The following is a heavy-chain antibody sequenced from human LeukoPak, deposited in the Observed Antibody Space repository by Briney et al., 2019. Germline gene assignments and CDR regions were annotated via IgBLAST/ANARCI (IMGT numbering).Heavy chain of an antibody. Sequence: ASVKVSCKASGYTFTGYYMHWVRQAPGQGLEWMGWINPDSGGTNYAQKFQGRVTMTRDTSISTAHMELNWLTSDDTAVYYCARIRMGTGDFDYWGQGTLVTVSS. V-gene: IGHV1-2*02. D-gene: IGHD7-27*01. CDR3: ARIRMGTGDFDY. CDR2: INPDSGGT. CDR1: GYTFTGYY. J-gene: IGHJ4*02.